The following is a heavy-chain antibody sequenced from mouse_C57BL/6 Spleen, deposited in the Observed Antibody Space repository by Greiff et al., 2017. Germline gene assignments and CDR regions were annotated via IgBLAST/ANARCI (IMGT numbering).Heavy chain of an antibody. J-gene: IGHJ1*03. D-gene: IGHD1-1*01. Sequence: QVQLKQPGAELVKPGASVKLSCKASGYTFTSYWMHWVKQRPGRGLEWIGRIDPNSGGTKYNEKFTSKATLTVAKPSSTAYMQLSRLTSEDSAVYYGARPGSSYGSYWYFDVWGTGTTVTVSS. CDR2: IDPNSGGT. CDR1: GYTFTSYW. CDR3: ARPGSSYGSYWYFDV. V-gene: IGHV1-72*01.